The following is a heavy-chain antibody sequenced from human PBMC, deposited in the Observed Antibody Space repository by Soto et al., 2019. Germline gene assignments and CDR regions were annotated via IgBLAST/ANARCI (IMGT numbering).Heavy chain of an antibody. CDR1: GFTFSSYW. V-gene: IGHV3-74*01. Sequence: EVQLVESGGGLVQPGGSLRLSCAASGFTFSSYWMHWVRQAPGKGLVWVSRINSDGSSTSYADSVKGRFTISRDNAKNTLYLQMNSLRAEDKAVYYCARDNDYYYFMDVWGKGTTVTVSS. CDR2: INSDGSST. D-gene: IGHD2-8*01. J-gene: IGHJ6*03. CDR3: ARDNDYYYFMDV.